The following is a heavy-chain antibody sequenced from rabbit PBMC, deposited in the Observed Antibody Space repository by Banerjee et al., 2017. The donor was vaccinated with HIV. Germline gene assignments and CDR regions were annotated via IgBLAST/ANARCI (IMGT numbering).Heavy chain of an antibody. D-gene: IGHD2-1*01. CDR1: GFSFSNKAV. V-gene: IGHV1S45*01. J-gene: IGHJ4*01. CDR3: ARGSAAMTMLIIGFYLNL. Sequence: QEQLVESGGGLVQPGGSLKLSCTASGFSFSNKAVMCWVRQAPGKGLEWIACINAITGKAVYASWAKGRFTISRTSSTTVTLEMTSLTAADTATYFCARGSAAMTMLIIGFYLNLWGPGTLVTVS. CDR2: INAITGKA.